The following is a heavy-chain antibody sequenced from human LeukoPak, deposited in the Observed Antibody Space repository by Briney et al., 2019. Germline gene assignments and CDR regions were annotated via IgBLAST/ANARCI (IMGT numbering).Heavy chain of an antibody. J-gene: IGHJ4*02. Sequence: ASVKVSCKASGYTFTSYGISWARQAPGQGLEWMGWISAYNGNTNYAQKLQGRVTMTTDTSTSTAYMELRSLRSDDTAVYYCARDSSGPRTFDYWGQGTLDTVSS. CDR3: ARDSSGPRTFDY. CDR1: GYTFTSYG. CDR2: ISAYNGNT. V-gene: IGHV1-18*01. D-gene: IGHD3-22*01.